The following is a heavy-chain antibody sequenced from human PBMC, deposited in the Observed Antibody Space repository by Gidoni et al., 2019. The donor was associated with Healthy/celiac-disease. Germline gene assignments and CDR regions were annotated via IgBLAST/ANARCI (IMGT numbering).Heavy chain of an antibody. J-gene: IGHJ5*02. Sequence: QVQLVQSGAEVKKPGASVKVSCKVSGYTLTELSMHWVRQAPGKGLEWMGGFDPEDGETIYAQKFQGRVTMTEDTSTDTAYMELSSLRSEDTAVYYCATRGWYSGSYSNWFDPWGQGTLVTVSS. D-gene: IGHD1-26*01. V-gene: IGHV1-24*01. CDR3: ATRGWYSGSYSNWFDP. CDR2: FDPEDGET. CDR1: GYTLTELS.